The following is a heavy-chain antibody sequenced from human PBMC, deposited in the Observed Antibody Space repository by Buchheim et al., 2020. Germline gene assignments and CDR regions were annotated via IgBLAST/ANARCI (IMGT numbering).Heavy chain of an antibody. CDR1: GGTFSSYA. J-gene: IGHJ4*02. CDR3: ARQFLNCSGGSCYSGHFDY. D-gene: IGHD2-15*01. CDR2: IIPILGIA. Sequence: QVQLVQSGAEVKKPGSSVKVSCKASGGTFSSYAISWVRQAPGQGLEWMGRIIPILGIANYAQKFQGRVTITADKSTSTDYLELSSLRSEDTAVYYCARQFLNCSGGSCYSGHFDYWGQGTL. V-gene: IGHV1-69*04.